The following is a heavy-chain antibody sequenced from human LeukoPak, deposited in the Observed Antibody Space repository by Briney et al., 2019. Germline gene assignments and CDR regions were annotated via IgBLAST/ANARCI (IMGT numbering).Heavy chain of an antibody. D-gene: IGHD6-6*01. CDR1: GASISHYS. J-gene: IGHJ6*03. V-gene: IGHV4-59*08. CDR3: ARHYPFQYRSSSFYYYYYYMDV. CDR2: IYNSGSP. Sequence: SETLSLTRSVSGASISHYSWSWIRQPPGKGLEWIAFIYNSGSPNYNPSLKSRVTMSVDTSKNQFSLKLSSVTAADTAVYYCARHYPFQYRSSSFYYYYYYMDVWGKGTTVTISS.